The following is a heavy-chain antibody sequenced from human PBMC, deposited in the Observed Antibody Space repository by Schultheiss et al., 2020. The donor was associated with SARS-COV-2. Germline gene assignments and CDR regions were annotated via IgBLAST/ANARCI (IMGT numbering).Heavy chain of an antibody. CDR2: ISSSGSTI. Sequence: GGSLRLSCAASGFTFSSYWMHWVRQAPGKGLEWVSYISSSGSTIYYADSVKGRFTISRDNAKNSLYLQMNSLRAEDTAVYYCARIFGSGWYDVWGQGTTVTVSS. CDR3: ARIFGSGWYDV. V-gene: IGHV3-48*04. CDR1: GFTFSSYW. J-gene: IGHJ6*02. D-gene: IGHD6-19*01.